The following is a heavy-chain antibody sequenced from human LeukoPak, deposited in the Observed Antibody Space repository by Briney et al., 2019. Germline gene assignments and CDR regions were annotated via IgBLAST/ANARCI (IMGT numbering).Heavy chain of an antibody. J-gene: IGHJ4*02. V-gene: IGHV4-39*01. CDR2: IYYSGST. D-gene: IGHD6-6*01. CDR3: ARHRGSSSLFDY. CDR1: GGSISSSDYY. Sequence: SETLSLTCTVSGGSISSSDYYWDWIRQPPGMGLEYIGSIYYSGSTYYNPSLKSRVTISVDTSKNQFSLKLSSVTAADTAVYYCARHRGSSSLFDYWGQGTLVTVSS.